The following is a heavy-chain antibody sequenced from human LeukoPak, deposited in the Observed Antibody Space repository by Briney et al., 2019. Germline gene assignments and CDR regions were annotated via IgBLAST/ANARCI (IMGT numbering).Heavy chain of an antibody. CDR1: GFTIDDYG. D-gene: IGHD2-2*01. CDR2: INRNGGRT. V-gene: IGHV3-20*04. CDR3: ARGLYCSSSNCYLYFYFDS. Sequence: PGGSLRLSCAASGFTIDDYGMSWVRQVAGKGLEWVAGINRNGGRTDYADSVKGRFTISRDNAKNSLYLEMNSLRAEDTALYYCARGLYCSSSNCYLYFYFDSWGQGTLVTVSS. J-gene: IGHJ4*02.